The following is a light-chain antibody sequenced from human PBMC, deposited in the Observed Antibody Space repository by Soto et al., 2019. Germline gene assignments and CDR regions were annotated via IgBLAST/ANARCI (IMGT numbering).Light chain of an antibody. CDR3: QQYNNWPPIT. Sequence: EVVLTQSPGTLSLSPGERATLSCRASQSVSSTYLAWYQQKPGQAPRLLIYGASTRAAGIPARFSGSGSGTEFTLTISNLQSEDFAVYYCQQYNNWPPITFGQGTRLEI. CDR2: GAS. CDR1: QSVSSTY. V-gene: IGKV3-15*01. J-gene: IGKJ5*01.